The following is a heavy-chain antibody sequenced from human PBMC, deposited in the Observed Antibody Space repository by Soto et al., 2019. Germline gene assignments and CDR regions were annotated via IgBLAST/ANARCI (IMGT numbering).Heavy chain of an antibody. CDR3: ASGKWLRSSIDY. D-gene: IGHD5-12*01. Sequence: QVQLQQWGAGLLKPSETLSLTCAVYGGSFSGYYWSWIRQPPGKGLEWIGEINHSGSTNYNPSLKSRVTISVDTSQNQFSLKLSSVTAADTAVYYCASGKWLRSSIDYWGQGTLVTVSS. CDR1: GGSFSGYY. J-gene: IGHJ4*02. CDR2: INHSGST. V-gene: IGHV4-34*01.